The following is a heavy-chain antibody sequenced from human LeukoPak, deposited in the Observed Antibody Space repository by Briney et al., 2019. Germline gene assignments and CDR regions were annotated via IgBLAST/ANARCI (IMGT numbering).Heavy chain of an antibody. CDR2: ISGSGGST. CDR3: AKELAAGGTLDWFDH. CDR1: GFTFSSYA. V-gene: IGHV3-23*01. D-gene: IGHD6-13*01. Sequence: GGSLRLSCAASGFTFSSYAMSWVRQAPGKGLEWVSAISGSGGSTYYADSVKGRFTISRDNSKNTLYLQMNSLRAADTAVYYCAKELAAGGTLDWFDHWGQGTLVTVSS. J-gene: IGHJ5*02.